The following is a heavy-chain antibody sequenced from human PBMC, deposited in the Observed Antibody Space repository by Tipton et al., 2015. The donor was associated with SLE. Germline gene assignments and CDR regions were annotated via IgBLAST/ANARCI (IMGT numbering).Heavy chain of an antibody. V-gene: IGHV4-34*01. CDR1: GGSFSGYY. Sequence: TLSLTCAVYGGSFSGYYWSWIRQPPGKGLEWIGEINHSGSTNYNPSLKSRVTISVDTSKNHFSLKLSSVTAADTAVYYCARGTDIVVVNYWSQGTLVTVSS. J-gene: IGHJ4*02. D-gene: IGHD2-15*01. CDR2: INHSGST. CDR3: ARGTDIVVVNY.